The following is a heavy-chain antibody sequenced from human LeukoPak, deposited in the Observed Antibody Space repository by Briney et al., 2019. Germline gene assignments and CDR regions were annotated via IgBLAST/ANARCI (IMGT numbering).Heavy chain of an antibody. CDR3: ARDKYSRGWYDYFDY. V-gene: IGHV1-69*13. Sequence: ASVKVSCKASGGTFSSYAISWVRQAPGQGLEWMGGIIPIFGTANYAQKFQGRVTITADESTSTAYMELSSLRSEDTAVYYCARDKYSRGWYDYFDYWGQGTLVTVSS. CDR1: GGTFSSYA. CDR2: IIPIFGTA. D-gene: IGHD6-19*01. J-gene: IGHJ4*02.